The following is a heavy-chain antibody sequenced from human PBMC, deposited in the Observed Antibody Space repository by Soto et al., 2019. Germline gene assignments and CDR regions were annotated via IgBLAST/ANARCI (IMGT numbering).Heavy chain of an antibody. D-gene: IGHD1-26*01. CDR3: AGGPSFTPLNY. Sequence: QVQLVESGGGVVQPGRSLRLSCAASGLPFSRYAMHWVRQAPGKGLEWLAAISYEGSSNYSADSVKGRFTISRDNSKNTLYLQMNRLRAEDTAVYYCAGGPSFTPLNYWGQGTLVTVSS. CDR2: ISYEGSSN. CDR1: GLPFSRYA. J-gene: IGHJ4*02. V-gene: IGHV3-30-3*01.